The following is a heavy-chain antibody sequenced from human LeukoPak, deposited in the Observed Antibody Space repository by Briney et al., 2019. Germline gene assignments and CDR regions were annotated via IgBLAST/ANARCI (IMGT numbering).Heavy chain of an antibody. CDR1: GVSISTSTYY. Sequence: ASETLSLTCTVPGVSISTSTYYWAWIRQPPGKGLEWIGSMFYRGSTYYNPSLKSRVTISVDTSKNQFSLKLSSVTASDTAIFYCARQGGWGGAASLIEYWGQGTLVTVSS. D-gene: IGHD1-26*01. J-gene: IGHJ4*02. CDR3: ARQGGWGGAASLIEY. CDR2: MFYRGST. V-gene: IGHV4-39*01.